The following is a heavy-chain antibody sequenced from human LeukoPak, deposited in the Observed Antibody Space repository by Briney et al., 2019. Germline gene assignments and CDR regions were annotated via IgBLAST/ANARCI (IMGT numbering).Heavy chain of an antibody. J-gene: IGHJ4*02. Sequence: PGGSLRLSCAASGFTFSSYSMNWVRQAPGKGLEWVSYISSSSSTIYYADSVKGRFTISRDNAKNSLYLQMNSLRAEDTAVYYCAKWSGYYWDYYFDYWGQGTLVTVSS. CDR1: GFTFSSYS. CDR2: ISSSSSTI. CDR3: AKWSGYYWDYYFDY. V-gene: IGHV3-48*01. D-gene: IGHD3-3*01.